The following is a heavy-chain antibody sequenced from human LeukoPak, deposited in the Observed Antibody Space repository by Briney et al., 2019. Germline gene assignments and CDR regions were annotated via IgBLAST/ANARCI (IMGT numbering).Heavy chain of an antibody. D-gene: IGHD2-2*01. V-gene: IGHV4-34*01. CDR1: GGSFSGYY. J-gene: IGHJ4*02. CDR3: ARGLLQDGGTSCQPWDY. Sequence: PSETLSLTCAVYGGSFSGYYWSWIRQPPGKGLEWIGEINHSGSTNYNPSLKSRVTISVDTSKNQFSLKLSSVTAADTAVYYCARGLLQDGGTSCQPWDYWGQGTLVTVSS. CDR2: INHSGST.